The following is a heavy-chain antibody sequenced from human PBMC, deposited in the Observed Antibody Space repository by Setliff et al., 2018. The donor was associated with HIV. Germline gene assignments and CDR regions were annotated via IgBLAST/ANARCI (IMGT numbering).Heavy chain of an antibody. CDR2: IYYSGST. D-gene: IGHD3-16*01. Sequence: SETLSLTCTVSGGSISSCYWSWIRQPPGKGLEWIGYIYYSGSTNYNPSLKSRVTISVDTSRNHFSLKLISVTAADTAVYYCAREITYDYVWGSFRQGAFDIWGQGTLVTVSS. CDR1: GGSISSCY. CDR3: AREITYDYVWGSFRQGAFDI. J-gene: IGHJ3*02. V-gene: IGHV4-59*01.